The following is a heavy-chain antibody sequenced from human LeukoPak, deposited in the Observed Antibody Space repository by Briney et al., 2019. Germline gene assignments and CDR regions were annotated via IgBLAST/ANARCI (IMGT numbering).Heavy chain of an antibody. CDR3: ASLLRPYYFDY. D-gene: IGHD4-17*01. J-gene: IGHJ4*02. CDR2: INHSGST. CDR1: GGSFSGYY. Sequence: SETLSLTCAVYGGSFSGYYWSWIRQPPGKGLEWIGEINHSGSTNYNPSLKSRVTILVDTSKNQFSLKLSSVTAADTAVYYCASLLRPYYFDYWGQGTLVTVSS. V-gene: IGHV4-34*01.